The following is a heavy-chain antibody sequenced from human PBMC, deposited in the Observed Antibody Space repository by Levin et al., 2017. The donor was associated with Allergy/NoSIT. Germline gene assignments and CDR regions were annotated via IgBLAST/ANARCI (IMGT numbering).Heavy chain of an antibody. CDR3: ARDGCGGGTCYRSFDY. Sequence: GGSLRLSCAASGFTFSDYAMYWVRQAPGKGLEWVAVISYDGSRKYYADSVKGRFTISRDNSKNTLYVQMNSLRAEDTAVYYCARDGCGGGTCYRSFDYWGQGTLVTVSS. V-gene: IGHV3-30-3*01. D-gene: IGHD2-15*01. CDR1: GFTFSDYA. J-gene: IGHJ4*02. CDR2: ISYDGSRK.